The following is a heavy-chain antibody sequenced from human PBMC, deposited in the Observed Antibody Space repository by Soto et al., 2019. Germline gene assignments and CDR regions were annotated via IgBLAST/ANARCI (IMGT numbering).Heavy chain of an antibody. Sequence: PGGSPQLSCAAFRCAFNGYVVSGLRKPPGQGREWVAIISGSAGRTYYADSVKGRFTISREHSKNTLYLQMNSLRAEDTAVYYFAKDTREQVFSCGRDGWGQGPTVT. CDR2: ISGSAGRT. D-gene: IGHD2-2*01. J-gene: IGHJ6*01. V-gene: IGHV3-23*01. CDR3: AKDTREQVFSCGRDG. CDR1: RCAFNGYV.